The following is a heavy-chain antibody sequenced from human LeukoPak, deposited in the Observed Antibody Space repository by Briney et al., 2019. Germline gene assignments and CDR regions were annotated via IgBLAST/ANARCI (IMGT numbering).Heavy chain of an antibody. CDR1: GYTFTSYG. CDR2: ISAYSGNT. V-gene: IGHV1-18*01. Sequence: ASVKVSCKASGYTFTSYGISWVRQAPGQGLEWMGWISAYSGNTNYAQKLQGRVTMTTDTSTSTAYMELRSLRSDDTAVYYCARLSYDILTGYYIWFPDYWGQGTLVTVSS. J-gene: IGHJ4*02. D-gene: IGHD3-9*01. CDR3: ARLSYDILTGYYIWFPDY.